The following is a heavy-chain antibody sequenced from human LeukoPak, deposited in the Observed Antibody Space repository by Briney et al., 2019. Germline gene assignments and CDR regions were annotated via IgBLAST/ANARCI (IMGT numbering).Heavy chain of an antibody. V-gene: IGHV3-23*01. CDR1: GFTFSSYA. D-gene: IGHD3-10*01. CDR2: MSATGDST. Sequence: GGSLRLSCAAPGFTFSSYAMSWVRQAPGKGLEWVSAMSATGDSTYYLDSVKGRFTISRDNSKNTLYLQMNSLRAEDTAVYYCARDSMVRGVIIPYWGQGTLVTVSS. J-gene: IGHJ4*02. CDR3: ARDSMVRGVIIPY.